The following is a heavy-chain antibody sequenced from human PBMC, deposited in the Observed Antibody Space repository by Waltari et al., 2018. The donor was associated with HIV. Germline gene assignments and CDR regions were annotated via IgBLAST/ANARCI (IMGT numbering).Heavy chain of an antibody. V-gene: IGHV3-7*01. D-gene: IGHD1-26*01. CDR1: GFPCSIYV. J-gene: IGHJ5*02. Sequence: EVQLVEYGGGLVQPGGSLRLSGAASGFPCSIYVLSWSRQAPGKGLEWVANIKKDGSEKHYADSVRGRFTISRDNTKNSLYLQMNSLRAEDTAVYYCAKYSGSYWGAHNWFDPWGQGTLVTVSS. CDR2: IKKDGSEK. CDR3: AKYSGSYWGAHNWFDP.